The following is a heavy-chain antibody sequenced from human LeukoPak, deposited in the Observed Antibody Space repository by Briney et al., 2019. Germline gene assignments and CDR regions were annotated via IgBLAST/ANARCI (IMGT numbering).Heavy chain of an antibody. D-gene: IGHD6-19*01. Sequence: GGSLRLSCAASGFTFSSYGMHWVRQAPGKGLEWVAVIWYDGSNKYYADSVKGRFTISRDNSKNTLYLQTNSLRAEDTAVYYCARDPTLYSSGWSFDYWGQGTLVTVSS. CDR1: GFTFSSYG. CDR3: ARDPTLYSSGWSFDY. J-gene: IGHJ4*02. V-gene: IGHV3-33*01. CDR2: IWYDGSNK.